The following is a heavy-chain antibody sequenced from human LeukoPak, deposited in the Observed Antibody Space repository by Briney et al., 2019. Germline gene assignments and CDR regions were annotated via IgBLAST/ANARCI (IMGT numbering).Heavy chain of an antibody. CDR2: IYTSGST. CDR1: GGSISSGSYY. D-gene: IGHD3-22*01. Sequence: SETLSLTCTVSGGSISSGSYYWSWIRQPAGKGLEWIGRIYTSGSTNYNPSLKSRVTISVDTSKNQFSLKLSSVTAADTAVYYCARDGKYDRDAFDIWGQGTMVTVSS. CDR3: ARDGKYDRDAFDI. V-gene: IGHV4-61*02. J-gene: IGHJ3*02.